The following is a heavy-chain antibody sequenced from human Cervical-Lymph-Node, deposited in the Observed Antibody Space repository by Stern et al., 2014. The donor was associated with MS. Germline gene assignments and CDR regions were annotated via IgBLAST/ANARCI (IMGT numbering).Heavy chain of an antibody. V-gene: IGHV5-51*01. CDR3: ARHGGSGWVYFDN. Sequence: VQLVESGAEVRKPGESLKISCKGSGYSFSSYWIGWVSQMPGQGLEWMGIIFPGYADDRYSPSLQGPLTISADKSISSVYLQWSSLKASDTAMYYCARHGGSGWVYFDNWGQGTLVTVSS. J-gene: IGHJ4*02. CDR1: GYSFSSYW. D-gene: IGHD6-19*01. CDR2: IFPGYADD.